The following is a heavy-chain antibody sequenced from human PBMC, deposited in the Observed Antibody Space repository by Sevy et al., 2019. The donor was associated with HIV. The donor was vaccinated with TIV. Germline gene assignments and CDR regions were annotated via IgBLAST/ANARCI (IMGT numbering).Heavy chain of an antibody. D-gene: IGHD5-18*01. J-gene: IGHJ4*02. V-gene: IGHV3-66*01. Sequence: GGSLRLSCAASGFTFSNYAMGWVRQAPGKGLEGVSVIHSDDTTYHADSVKDRFTISRDNFKNTLYLHMSSLRAEDTAVYYCARGKSGYGYALNYWGQGTLVTVSS. CDR1: GFTFSNYA. CDR3: ARGKSGYGYALNY. CDR2: IHSDDTT.